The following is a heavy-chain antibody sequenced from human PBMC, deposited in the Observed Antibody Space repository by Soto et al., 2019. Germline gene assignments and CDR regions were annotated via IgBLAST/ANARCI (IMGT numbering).Heavy chain of an antibody. CDR2: INAGNGNT. CDR3: ARDQNGGWLHTNWFAP. CDR1: GYTFTSYA. Sequence: ASVKVSCKASGYTFTSYAMHWVRQAPGQRLEWMGWINAGNGNTKYSQKFQGRVTITRDTSASTAYMELSSLRSEDTAVYYCARDQNGGWLHTNWFAPGGQGTLVTVSS. V-gene: IGHV1-3*01. J-gene: IGHJ5*02. D-gene: IGHD3-16*01.